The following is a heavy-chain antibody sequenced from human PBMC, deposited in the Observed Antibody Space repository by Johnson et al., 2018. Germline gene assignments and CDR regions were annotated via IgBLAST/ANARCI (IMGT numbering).Heavy chain of an antibody. CDR1: GYSFTSYW. CDR2: IYPGDSDT. Sequence: VQLVESGAEVKKRGESLKISCKGSGYSFTSYWIGWVRQMPGKGLEWMGIIYPGDSDTRYSPSFQGQVTISADKSIRPAYLKWGSLKASDTAMYYFGGRAEQLAPGYYYMDVWGKGTTVTVSS. CDR3: GGRAEQLAPGYYYMDV. V-gene: IGHV5-51*03. D-gene: IGHD6-6*01. J-gene: IGHJ6*03.